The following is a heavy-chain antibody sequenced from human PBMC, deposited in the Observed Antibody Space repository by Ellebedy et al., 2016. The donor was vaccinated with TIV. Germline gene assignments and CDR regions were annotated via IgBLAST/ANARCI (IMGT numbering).Heavy chain of an antibody. Sequence: GESLKISXAASGFTFSNYAMSWVRQAPGKGLEWVSAISGSGGSTYYADSVKGRFTISRDNSKNTLYLQMNSLRAEDTAVYYCARGEYYYDSGGYSDAFDIWGQGTMVTVSS. CDR3: ARGEYYYDSGGYSDAFDI. D-gene: IGHD3-22*01. CDR2: ISGSGGST. J-gene: IGHJ3*02. V-gene: IGHV3-23*01. CDR1: GFTFSNYA.